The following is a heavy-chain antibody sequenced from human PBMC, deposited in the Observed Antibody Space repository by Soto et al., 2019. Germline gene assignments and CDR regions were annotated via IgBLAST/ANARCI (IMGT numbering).Heavy chain of an antibody. CDR1: GFTFSSYG. CDR3: AKVLYGVVTYFDS. J-gene: IGHJ4*02. V-gene: IGHV3-23*01. D-gene: IGHD3-3*01. Sequence: GGSLRLSCASSGFTFSSYGMTWVRRPPGKGLEWVSAISGSGAATYYADSVQGRFTISRDNSNNTLYLQMNSLGAEDTAVYSCAKVLYGVVTYFDSWGQGTLVTVSS. CDR2: ISGSGAAT.